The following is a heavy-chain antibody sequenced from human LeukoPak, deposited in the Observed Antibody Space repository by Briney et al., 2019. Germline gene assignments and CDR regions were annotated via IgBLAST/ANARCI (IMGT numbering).Heavy chain of an antibody. CDR3: ARETSHSARLGIDY. Sequence: SETLSLTCTVSGGSISSYYWSWIRQPAGEGLEWIGRIYTSGSTNYNPSLKSRVTMSVDTSKNQFSLKLSSVTAADTAVYYCARETSHSARLGIDYWGQGTLVTVSS. D-gene: IGHD4-11*01. CDR1: GGSISSYY. V-gene: IGHV4-4*07. J-gene: IGHJ4*02. CDR2: IYTSGST.